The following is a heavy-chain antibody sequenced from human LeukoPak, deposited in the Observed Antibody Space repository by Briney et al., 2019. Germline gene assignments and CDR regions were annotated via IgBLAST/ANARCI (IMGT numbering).Heavy chain of an antibody. Sequence: SETLSLTCAVYGGSFSGYYWSWIRQPPGKGLEWIGEINHSGSTNYSPSLKSRVTISVDTSKNQFSLKLSSVTAADTAVYYCARRPVRYGFDPWGQGTLVTVSS. D-gene: IGHD5-12*01. J-gene: IGHJ5*02. V-gene: IGHV4-34*01. CDR1: GGSFSGYY. CDR2: INHSGST. CDR3: ARRPVRYGFDP.